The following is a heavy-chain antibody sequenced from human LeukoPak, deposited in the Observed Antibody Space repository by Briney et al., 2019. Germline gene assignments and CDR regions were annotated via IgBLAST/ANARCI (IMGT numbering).Heavy chain of an antibody. D-gene: IGHD3-9*01. CDR3: ATDLYDILPGGGY. Sequence: ASVKVSCKVSGYTLTELSMHWVRQAPGKGLEWMGGFDPEDGETIYAQKFQGRVTMTEAQSKDTAYMELSSLRSEDTAVYYCATDLYDILPGGGYWGQGTLVTVSS. CDR2: FDPEDGET. V-gene: IGHV1-24*01. J-gene: IGHJ4*02. CDR1: GYTLTELS.